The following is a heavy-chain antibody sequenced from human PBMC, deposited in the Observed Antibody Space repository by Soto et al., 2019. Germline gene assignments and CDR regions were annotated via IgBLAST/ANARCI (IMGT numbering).Heavy chain of an antibody. CDR2: ISCDGSNK. D-gene: IGHD6-13*01. CDR1: GFTFSSYG. V-gene: IGHV3-30*18. J-gene: IGHJ4*02. CDR3: AKSTKQLVDY. Sequence: PGGSLRLSCAASGFTFSSYGMHWVRQAPGKGLEWVAVISCDGSNKYYADSVKGRFTISRDNSKNTLYLQMNSLRAEDTAVYYCAKSTKQLVDYWGQGTLVTVSS.